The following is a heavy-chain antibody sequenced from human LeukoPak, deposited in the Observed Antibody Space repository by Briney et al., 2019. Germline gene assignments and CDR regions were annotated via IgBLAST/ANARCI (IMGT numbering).Heavy chain of an antibody. V-gene: IGHV1-2*02. CDR3: ARGASGTLRSFDWLTQEPLDF. CDR2: INPKSGDT. D-gene: IGHD3-10*01. J-gene: IGHJ4*02. CDR1: GSFSDHY. Sequence: VASVKVSCKASGSFSDHYIHWIRQAPGHGPEWLGWINPKSGDTNYGQNFQDRVTMTRDTSITTVYMELSSLTSHDTALYYCARGASGTLRSFDWLTQEPLDFWGQGTLVTVSS.